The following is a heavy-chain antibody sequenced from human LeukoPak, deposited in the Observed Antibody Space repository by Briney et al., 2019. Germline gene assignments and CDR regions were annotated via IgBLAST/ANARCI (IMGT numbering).Heavy chain of an antibody. D-gene: IGHD1-7*01. Sequence: GASVNVSCKASGYTFTGYYLHWVRQAPGQGLEWMAWINPNSGGTSYAQKFRGRVTMARDTSISTAYMELSRLRSDDTAVYYCARGRSVTVPETTKLFDQWGQGTLVTVSS. CDR2: INPNSGGT. V-gene: IGHV1-2*02. J-gene: IGHJ4*02. CDR1: GYTFTGYY. CDR3: ARGRSVTVPETTKLFDQ.